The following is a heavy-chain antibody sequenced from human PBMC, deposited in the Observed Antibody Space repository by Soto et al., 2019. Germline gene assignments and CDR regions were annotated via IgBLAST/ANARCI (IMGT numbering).Heavy chain of an antibody. CDR1: GYNFANYW. V-gene: IGHV5-10-1*03. Sequence: ELQLVQSGAEVKKPGESLRTSCQGSGYNFANYWISWLRQMPGKGLEWMGRIDPSDSHAQYNPSFQGHVTMSVDRSTTTAYLQWSSLKASDSGMYYCARMSCTGDICYSWSQSWFDPWGQGTLVSVSS. J-gene: IGHJ5*02. CDR2: IDPSDSHA. CDR3: ARMSCTGDICYSWSQSWFDP. D-gene: IGHD2-8*02.